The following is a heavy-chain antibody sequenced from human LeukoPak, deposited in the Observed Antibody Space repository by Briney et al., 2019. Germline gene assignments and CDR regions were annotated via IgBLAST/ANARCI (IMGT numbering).Heavy chain of an antibody. CDR2: ISGTGSHI. J-gene: IGHJ4*02. V-gene: IGHV3-11*01. CDR3: ATGDADYHHDASGYFDS. CDR1: SDSY. Sequence: GGSLRLSCAGSSDSYMAWMRQSPGKGLEWVASISGTGSHIFYADSVKGRLTISRDNAKKSLFLDMNSLRGEDTAIYYCATGDADYHHDASGYFDSWGQGALVTVSS. D-gene: IGHD3-22*01.